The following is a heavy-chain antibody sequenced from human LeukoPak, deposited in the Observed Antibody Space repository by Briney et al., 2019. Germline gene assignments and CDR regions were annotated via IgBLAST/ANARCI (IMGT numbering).Heavy chain of an antibody. J-gene: IGHJ4*02. Sequence: PGGSLRLSCAASGSTFSNYWMHWVRQVPGKGLVWVSRIYRDGSNTDYADSVKGRFIISRDNVKNTLYLQMNSLRADDTAVYYCARDGDAYNFDFWGQGALVTVSS. CDR3: ARDGDAYNFDF. CDR2: IYRDGSNT. V-gene: IGHV3-74*01. D-gene: IGHD5-24*01. CDR1: GSTFSNYW.